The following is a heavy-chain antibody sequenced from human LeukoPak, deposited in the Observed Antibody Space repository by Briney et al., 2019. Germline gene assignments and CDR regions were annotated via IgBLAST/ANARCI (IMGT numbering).Heavy chain of an antibody. CDR3: ARSEQWLVTTLYY. CDR1: GGSFSGYY. J-gene: IGHJ4*02. CDR2: IYYSGST. V-gene: IGHV4-59*01. Sequence: PSETLSLTCAVYGGSFSGYYWSWIRQPPGKGLEWIGYIYYSGSTNYNPSLKSRVTISVDTSKNQFSLKLSSVTAADTAVYYCARSEQWLVTTLYYWGQGTLVTVSS. D-gene: IGHD6-19*01.